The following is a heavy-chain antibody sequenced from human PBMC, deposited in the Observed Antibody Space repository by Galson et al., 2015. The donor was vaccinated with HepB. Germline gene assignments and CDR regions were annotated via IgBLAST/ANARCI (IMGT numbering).Heavy chain of an antibody. CDR3: SIAAAGPFDY. CDR2: ISSSSSTI. Sequence: SLRLSCAASGFTFSSYSMNWVRQAPGKGLEWVSYISSSSSTIYYADSVKGRFTISRDNAKNSLYLQMNSLRDEDTAVYYCSIAAAGPFDYWSQGTLVTVSS. CDR1: GFTFSSYS. D-gene: IGHD6-13*01. J-gene: IGHJ4*02. V-gene: IGHV3-48*02.